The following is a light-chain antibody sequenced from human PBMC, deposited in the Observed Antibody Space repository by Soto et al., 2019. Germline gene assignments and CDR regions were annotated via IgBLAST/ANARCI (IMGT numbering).Light chain of an antibody. V-gene: IGLV4-69*01. CDR2: VNSDGSH. CDR1: RGPSRYA. Sequence: QSVLTQSPSASASLGASVKLTCTLSRGPSRYAIAWHQQQPEKGPRYLMKVNSDGSHSKGDGIPDRFSGSSSGAERYLTISSLQSEDEADYYCQTWGTGIVVFGGGTKLTVL. CDR3: QTWGTGIVV. J-gene: IGLJ2*01.